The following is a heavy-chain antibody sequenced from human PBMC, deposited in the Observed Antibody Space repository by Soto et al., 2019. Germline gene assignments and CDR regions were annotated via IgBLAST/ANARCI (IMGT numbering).Heavy chain of an antibody. Sequence: SETLSLTCAVSGGSISSGDYSWSWIRQPPGKGLEWIGYIYHSGSTYYNPSLKSRVTISVDRSKNQFSLKLSSVTAADTAVYYCASSMTTVTRGGWFDPWGQGTLVTVSS. V-gene: IGHV4-30-2*01. CDR1: GGSISSGDYS. CDR3: ASSMTTVTRGGWFDP. CDR2: IYHSGST. D-gene: IGHD4-17*01. J-gene: IGHJ5*02.